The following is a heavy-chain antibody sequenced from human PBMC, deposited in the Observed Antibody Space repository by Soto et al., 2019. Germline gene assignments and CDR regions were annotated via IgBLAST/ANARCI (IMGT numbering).Heavy chain of an antibody. J-gene: IGHJ4*02. D-gene: IGHD2-21*02. V-gene: IGHV3-23*01. CDR3: AKDPQYGGNSDGYFDY. CDR2: ISGSGGST. Sequence: EVQLLESGGGLVQPGGSPRLSCAASGFTFSSYAMSWVRQAPGKGLEWVSAISGSGGSTYYADSVKGRFTISRDNSKNALYLQMNSLRAEDTAVYYCAKDPQYGGNSDGYFDYWGQGTLVTVSS. CDR1: GFTFSSYA.